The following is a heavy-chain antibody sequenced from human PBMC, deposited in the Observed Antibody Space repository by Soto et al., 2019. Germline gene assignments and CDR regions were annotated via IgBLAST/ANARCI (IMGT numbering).Heavy chain of an antibody. CDR2: IHASGST. Sequence: PSETLSLTCTASGGSISGYYCTWIRQPAWKGLEYIGRIHASGSTNFTPSLKSRVTMSVDTSQNQFSLKLTSMTAADTAIYYCARVQHSSGSYRWFDPWGQGTLVTVSS. D-gene: IGHD6-19*01. CDR1: GGSISGYY. V-gene: IGHV4-4*07. J-gene: IGHJ5*02. CDR3: ARVQHSSGSYRWFDP.